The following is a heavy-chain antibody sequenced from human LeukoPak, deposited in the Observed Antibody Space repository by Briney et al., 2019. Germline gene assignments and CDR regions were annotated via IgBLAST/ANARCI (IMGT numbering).Heavy chain of an antibody. Sequence: SQTLSLTCAISGDSVSSNSAAWKWIRQSPSRGLEWLGRTYYRSKCYNDYAVSVKSRLTIKPDTSKNQFSLQVNSATPEDTAVYYCARAPVLEHAAFDIWGQETMVTVSS. CDR2: TYYRSKCYN. CDR3: ARAPVLEHAAFDI. D-gene: IGHD1/OR15-1a*01. CDR1: GDSVSSNSAA. J-gene: IGHJ3*02. V-gene: IGHV6-1*01.